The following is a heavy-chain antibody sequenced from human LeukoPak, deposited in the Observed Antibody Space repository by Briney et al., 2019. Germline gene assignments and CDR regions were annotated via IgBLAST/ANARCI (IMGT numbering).Heavy chain of an antibody. Sequence: ASVKVSCKASGYTFTGYYVHWVRQAPGQGLEWMGWINPNTGGTKYAQRFQGRVTMTRDTSISTAYMELSWLTSDGTAIYYCARGTTGYTSGWSPFDYWGQGTLVTVSS. D-gene: IGHD6-19*01. CDR3: ARGTTGYTSGWSPFDY. V-gene: IGHV1-2*02. CDR1: GYTFTGYY. CDR2: INPNTGGT. J-gene: IGHJ4*02.